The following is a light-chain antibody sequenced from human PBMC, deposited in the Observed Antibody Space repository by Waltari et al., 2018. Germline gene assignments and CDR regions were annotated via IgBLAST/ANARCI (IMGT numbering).Light chain of an antibody. V-gene: IGKV3-20*01. CDR1: QGVGKY. J-gene: IGKJ1*01. Sequence: ELVFTQSPGTLSLSPGERATLSCRASQGVGKYLAWYQQRPGQAPRLLLYHKSIRATGIPDRFSGSVYGTDFSLTISRLEPEDFAVYYCQKYDFLPATFGQGTTVEIK. CDR3: QKYDFLPAT. CDR2: HKS.